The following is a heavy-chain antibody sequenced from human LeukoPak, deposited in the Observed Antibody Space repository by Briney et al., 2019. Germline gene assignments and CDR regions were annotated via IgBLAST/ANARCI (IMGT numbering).Heavy chain of an antibody. Sequence: SETLSLTCTVSRGSISGSIRSYYWSWLRQPPGKGLEWIGYISTSGSINDNPSLRSRLTISVDTSKNQFFLNLRSVSAADTAVYYCAIIPLGYSGAYYFDYWGQGTLVTVS. D-gene: IGHD5-12*01. CDR2: ISTSGSI. V-gene: IGHV4-4*09. J-gene: IGHJ4*02. CDR1: RGSISGSIRSYY. CDR3: AIIPLGYSGAYYFDY.